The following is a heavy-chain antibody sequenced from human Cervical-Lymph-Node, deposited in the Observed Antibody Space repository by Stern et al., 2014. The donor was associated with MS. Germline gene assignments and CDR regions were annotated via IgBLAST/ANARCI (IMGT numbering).Heavy chain of an antibody. J-gene: IGHJ5*02. Sequence: QLVESGGGLVQPGRSLRLSCVASGSTFDDYALHWVRQAPGKGLEWVSGISWNSGTVAYADSVRGRFTIFRDNAKNSLFLLMTRLRAEDTALYYCAKDNSFRGMAVAAKNWFDPWGQGTLVTVSS. V-gene: IGHV3-9*01. D-gene: IGHD6-19*01. CDR3: AKDNSFRGMAVAAKNWFDP. CDR2: ISWNSGTV. CDR1: GSTFDDYA.